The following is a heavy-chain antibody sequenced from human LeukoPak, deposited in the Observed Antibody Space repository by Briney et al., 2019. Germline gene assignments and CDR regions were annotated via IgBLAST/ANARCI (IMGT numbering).Heavy chain of an antibody. Sequence: PSETLSLTCSVSGGSISRFYWSWIRQPPGKGLEWIGYIYYSGSTNYSPSLKSRVTISVDTSKTQFSLELSSVTAADTAVYYCARTYHDISTGFYFDYWGQGTLVTVSS. D-gene: IGHD3-9*01. J-gene: IGHJ4*02. CDR3: ARTYHDISTGFYFDY. CDR2: IYYSGST. CDR1: GGSISRFY. V-gene: IGHV4-59*08.